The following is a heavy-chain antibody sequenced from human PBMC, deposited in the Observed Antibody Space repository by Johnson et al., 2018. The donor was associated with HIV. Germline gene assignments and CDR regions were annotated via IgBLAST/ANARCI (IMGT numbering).Heavy chain of an antibody. CDR3: AKALGVDGEYVWDAFDI. D-gene: IGHD3-16*01. CDR2: IRYDGSNK. J-gene: IGHJ3*02. V-gene: IGHV3-30*02. Sequence: QVQLVESGGGVVQPGGSLRLSCAASGFTFSSYGMHWVRQAPGKGLEWVAFIRYDGSNKYYADSVKGRFTISRDNSKNTLYVQMNSLRAEYTAVYYCAKALGVDGEYVWDAFDIWGQGTIVTVSS. CDR1: GFTFSSYG.